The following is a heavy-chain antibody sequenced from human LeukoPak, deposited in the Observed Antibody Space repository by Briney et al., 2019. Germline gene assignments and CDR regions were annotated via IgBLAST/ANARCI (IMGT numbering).Heavy chain of an antibody. CDR2: IHYSGST. D-gene: IGHD3-10*01. Sequence: PSETLSLTCTVSGGSISSYYWSWLRQPPGKGLEWIGYIHYSGSTNYNPSLKSRVTISVDTSKNQFSLKLSSVTAADTAVYYCARAKYYYGSGSYLDVWGKGTTVTVSS. J-gene: IGHJ6*04. CDR3: ARAKYYYGSGSYLDV. CDR1: GGSISSYY. V-gene: IGHV4-59*01.